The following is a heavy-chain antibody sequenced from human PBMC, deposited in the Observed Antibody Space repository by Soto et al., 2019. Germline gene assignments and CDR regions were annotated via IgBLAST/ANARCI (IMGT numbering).Heavy chain of an antibody. CDR2: IYYSGST. Sequence: PSETLSLTCTVSGGSISSGGYYWSWIRQHPGKGLEWIGYIYYSGSTYYNPSLKSRVTISVDTSKNQFSLKLSSVTAADTAVYCCARQTTNQIAVAGKIDYWGQGTLVTVSS. J-gene: IGHJ4*02. CDR1: GGSISSGGYY. V-gene: IGHV4-31*03. CDR3: ARQTTNQIAVAGKIDY. D-gene: IGHD6-19*01.